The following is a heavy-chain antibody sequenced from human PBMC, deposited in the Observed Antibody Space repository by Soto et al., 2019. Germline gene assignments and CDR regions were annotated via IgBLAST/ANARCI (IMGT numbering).Heavy chain of an antibody. CDR2: ISGSGGSI. Sequence: EVQLLESGGGLVQPGGSLRLSCAASGFTFSTYAMNWVRQAPGNGLEWVSAISGSGGSIHYADSVKGRFTISRDNPKNTLYLKMNSLRDEDTAVYHCVKGYWKGDVWGQGTTVTVSS. CDR1: GFTFSTYA. J-gene: IGHJ6*02. D-gene: IGHD1-1*01. CDR3: VKGYWKGDV. V-gene: IGHV3-23*01.